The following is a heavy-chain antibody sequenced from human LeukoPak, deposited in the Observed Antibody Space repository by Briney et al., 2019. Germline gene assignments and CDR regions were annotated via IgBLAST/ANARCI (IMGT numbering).Heavy chain of an antibody. V-gene: IGHV3-53*01. Sequence: PGGSLRLSCAASGFTVSSNYMSWVRPAPGKGLEWVSVIYSGGSTYYADSVKGRFTISRDNSKNTLYLQMNSLRAEDTAVYYCARDGAGTDLDGMDVWGQGTTVTVSS. J-gene: IGHJ6*02. CDR3: ARDGAGTDLDGMDV. CDR1: GFTVSSNY. CDR2: IYSGGST. D-gene: IGHD1-7*01.